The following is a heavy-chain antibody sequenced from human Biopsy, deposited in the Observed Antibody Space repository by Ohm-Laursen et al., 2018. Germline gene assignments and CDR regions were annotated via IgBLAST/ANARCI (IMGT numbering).Heavy chain of an antibody. CDR3: ARGDYFDSNGYFWFDP. D-gene: IGHD3-22*01. Sequence: SQTLSLTCTVSGGSISSGGSYWSWIRQRPGKGLEWIGYIFSSANTYYNPSLKNLITLSGDTSKNQFSLKLNSVTAADTAVYYCARGDYFDSNGYFWFDPWGQGTLVTVSS. CDR1: GGSISSGGSY. V-gene: IGHV4-31*01. CDR2: IFSSANT. J-gene: IGHJ5*02.